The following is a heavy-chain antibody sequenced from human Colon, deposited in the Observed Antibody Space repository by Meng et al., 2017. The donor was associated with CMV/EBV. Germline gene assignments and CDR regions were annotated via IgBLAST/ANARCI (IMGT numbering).Heavy chain of an antibody. CDR2: INTANGDT. Sequence: SCTASGYIFTHNYIHWVRQAPGQRLEWMGWINTANGDTKYSQNLQATVTLTRDTSASTAYMELSSLRSEDTAVYYCARGQGTSWFDYWGRGTLVTVSS. CDR3: ARGQGTSWFDY. J-gene: IGHJ5*01. V-gene: IGHV1-3*04. CDR1: GYIFTHNY. D-gene: IGHD2-2*01.